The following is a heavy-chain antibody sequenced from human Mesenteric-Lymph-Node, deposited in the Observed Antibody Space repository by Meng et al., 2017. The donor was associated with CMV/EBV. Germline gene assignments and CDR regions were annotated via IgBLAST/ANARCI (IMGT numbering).Heavy chain of an antibody. CDR2: INPKSGGT. CDR3: ARDQGAGYFDL. CDR1: GYPFTGYY. J-gene: IGHJ2*01. Sequence: SCKASGYPFTGYYMHWVRQAPGQGLEWMGWINPKSGGTNYAQKFQGRVTMTRDTSISTAYMELSRLRSDDTAVYYCARDQGAGYFDLWGRGTLVTVSS. V-gene: IGHV1-2*02.